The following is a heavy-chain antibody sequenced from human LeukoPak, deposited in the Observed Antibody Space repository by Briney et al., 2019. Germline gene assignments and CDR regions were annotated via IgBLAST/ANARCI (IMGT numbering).Heavy chain of an antibody. V-gene: IGHV1-24*01. Sequence: ASVKVSCKVSGYTLTELSMHWVRQAPGKGLGWMGGFDPEDGETIYAQKFQGRVTMTEDTSTDTAYMELSSLRSEDTAVYYCATVESSGYYPSFDPWGQGTLVTVSS. D-gene: IGHD3-22*01. CDR1: GYTLTELS. CDR2: FDPEDGET. J-gene: IGHJ5*02. CDR3: ATVESSGYYPSFDP.